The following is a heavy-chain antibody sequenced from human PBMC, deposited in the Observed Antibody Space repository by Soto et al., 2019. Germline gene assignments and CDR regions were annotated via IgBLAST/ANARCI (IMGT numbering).Heavy chain of an antibody. CDR1: GGSISSYY. Sequence: SETLSLTCTVSGGSISSYYWSWIRQPPGKGLEWIGYIYYSGSTNYKPSLKSRVTISVDTSKNQFSLKLSSVTSADTAVYYCARARAAMVRGDPDYYYYYGLDVWGQGTTVTVSS. J-gene: IGHJ6*02. D-gene: IGHD3-10*01. CDR2: IYYSGST. V-gene: IGHV4-59*01. CDR3: ARARAAMVRGDPDYYYYYGLDV.